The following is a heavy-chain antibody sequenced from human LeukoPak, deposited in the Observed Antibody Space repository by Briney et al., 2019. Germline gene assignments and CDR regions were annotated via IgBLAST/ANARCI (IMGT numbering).Heavy chain of an antibody. CDR2: IYYSGST. V-gene: IGHV4-31*03. CDR1: GGSISSGGHY. Sequence: SETLSLTCTVSGGSISSGGHYWSWIRQHPGKGLEWIGYIYYSGSTYYNPSLKSRVTISVDTSKNQFSLKLSSVTAADTAVYYCARGYILTGYQPLDYWGQGTLVTVSS. J-gene: IGHJ4*02. CDR3: ARGYILTGYQPLDY. D-gene: IGHD3-9*01.